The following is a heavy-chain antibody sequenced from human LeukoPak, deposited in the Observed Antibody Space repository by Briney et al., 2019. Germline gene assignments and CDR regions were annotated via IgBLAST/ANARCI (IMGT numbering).Heavy chain of an antibody. V-gene: IGHV3-21*01. D-gene: IGHD7-27*01. CDR2: ISSSRSYI. CDR1: GFTFGTYS. CDR3: ARVTGDYYYMDV. Sequence: NPGGSLRLSCTASGFTFGTYSMNWVRQAPGKGLEWVSSISSSRSYIHYADSVKGRFTISRDNAKNSLYLQMNSLRAEDTAVYYCARVTGDYYYMDVWGKGTTVTVSS. J-gene: IGHJ6*03.